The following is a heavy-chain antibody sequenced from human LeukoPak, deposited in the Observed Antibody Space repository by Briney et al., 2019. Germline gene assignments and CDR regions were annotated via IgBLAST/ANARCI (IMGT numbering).Heavy chain of an antibody. V-gene: IGHV3-23*01. CDR3: GKDTGGGIVVVHFDY. D-gene: IGHD3-22*01. CDR1: GFTFSSYA. Sequence: PGGSLRLSCAASGFTFSSYAMSWVRQAPGKGLEWVSAISGSGGSTYYADSVKGRFTISRDNSKNTLYLQMNSLRAEDTAVYYCGKDTGGGIVVVHFDYWGQGTLVTVSS. J-gene: IGHJ4*02. CDR2: ISGSGGST.